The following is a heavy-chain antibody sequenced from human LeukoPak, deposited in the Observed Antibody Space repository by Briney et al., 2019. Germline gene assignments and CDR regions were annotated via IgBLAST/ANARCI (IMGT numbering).Heavy chain of an antibody. CDR2: ISSSSSYI. CDR3: ARGGYNFGYYYYGMDV. D-gene: IGHD5-24*01. V-gene: IGHV3-21*01. CDR1: GFIFNRYS. Sequence: GGSLRLSCGASGFIFNRYSMNWVRQAPGKGLEWVSSISSSSSYIYYADSVKGRFTISRDNAKNSLYLQMNSLRAEDTAVYYCARGGYNFGYYYYGMDVWGQGTTVTVSS. J-gene: IGHJ6*02.